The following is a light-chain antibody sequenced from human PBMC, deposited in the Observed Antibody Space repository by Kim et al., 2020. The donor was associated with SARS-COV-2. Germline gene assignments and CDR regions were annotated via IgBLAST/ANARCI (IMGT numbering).Light chain of an antibody. CDR2: LAS. V-gene: IGKV3-11*01. Sequence: LCPGETAPLSCRASQSVSTLLAWYQQKPGQAPRLLIDLASNRATGIPARFSGSGSGTDFTLTISSLEPEDFAVYYCHQRSAWPVTFGQGTRLEIK. J-gene: IGKJ5*01. CDR1: QSVSTL. CDR3: HQRSAWPVT.